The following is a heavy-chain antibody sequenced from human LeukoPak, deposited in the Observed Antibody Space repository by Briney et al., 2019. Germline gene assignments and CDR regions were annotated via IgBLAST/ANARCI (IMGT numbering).Heavy chain of an antibody. CDR1: EYTFTSYY. D-gene: IGHD3-22*01. CDR3: ATQPNYYDSSGYYYLSPLDY. CDR2: INPSGGST. V-gene: IGHV1-46*01. Sequence: GASVKVSCKASEYTFTSYYMHWVRQAPGQGLEWMGIINPSGGSTSYAQKFQGRVTMTRDTSTSTVYMELSSLRSEDTAVYYCATQPNYYDSSGYYYLSPLDYWGQGTLVTVSS. J-gene: IGHJ4*02.